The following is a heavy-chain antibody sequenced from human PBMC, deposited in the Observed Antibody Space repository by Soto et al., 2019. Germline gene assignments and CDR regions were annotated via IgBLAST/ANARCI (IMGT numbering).Heavy chain of an antibody. Sequence: GESLKISCKGSGYSFTSYWIGWVRQMPGKGLEWMGIIYPGDSDTRYSPSFQGQVTISADKSISTAYLQWSSLKASDTAMYYCARGGSSWYYYYYGMDVWGQGTTVTVSS. V-gene: IGHV5-51*01. D-gene: IGHD6-13*01. CDR3: ARGGSSWYYYYYGMDV. J-gene: IGHJ6*02. CDR2: IYPGDSDT. CDR1: GYSFTSYW.